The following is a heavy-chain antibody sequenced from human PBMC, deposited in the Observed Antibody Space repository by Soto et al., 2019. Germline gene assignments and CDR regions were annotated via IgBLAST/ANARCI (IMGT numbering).Heavy chain of an antibody. V-gene: IGHV3-23*01. CDR1: GFTFSSYA. J-gene: IGHJ6*03. CDR2: ISGSGGST. CDR3: AKDSWRFLEWDDYYYMDV. Sequence: PGGSLRLSCAASGFTFSSYAMSWVRQAPGKGLEWVSAISGSGGSTYCADSVKGRFTISRDNSKNTLYLQMNSLRAEDTAVYYCAKDSWRFLEWDDYYYMDVWGKGTTVTVSS. D-gene: IGHD3-3*01.